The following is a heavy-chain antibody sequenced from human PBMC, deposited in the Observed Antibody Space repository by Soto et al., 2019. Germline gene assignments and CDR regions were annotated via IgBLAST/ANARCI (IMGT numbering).Heavy chain of an antibody. D-gene: IGHD3-10*02. CDR3: DGIRVVRSVSAFLLNRSSDL. V-gene: IGHV4-30-2*01. J-gene: IGHJ2*01. Sequence: RQPPGKGLEWIGYIYHSGSTYYNPSLKSRVTISVDRSKNQFSLKLSSVTAADFFFQAGDGIRVVRSVSAFLLNRSSDL. CDR2: IYHSGST.